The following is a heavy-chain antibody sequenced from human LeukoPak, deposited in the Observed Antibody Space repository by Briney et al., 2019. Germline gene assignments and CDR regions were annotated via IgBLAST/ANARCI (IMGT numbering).Heavy chain of an antibody. D-gene: IGHD3-10*01. V-gene: IGHV3-11*04. Sequence: GGSLRLSCAASGFTFSDYYMSWIRQAPGKGLEWVSYISSSGSFIYYADSVKGRFTISRDNAKNSLYLHMNSLRAEDTAVYYCAKDLHYGSADYWGQGTLVTVSS. CDR2: ISSSGSFI. CDR1: GFTFSDYY. CDR3: AKDLHYGSADY. J-gene: IGHJ4*02.